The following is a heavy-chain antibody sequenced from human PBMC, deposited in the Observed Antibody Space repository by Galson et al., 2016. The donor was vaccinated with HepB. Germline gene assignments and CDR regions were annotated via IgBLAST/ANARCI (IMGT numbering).Heavy chain of an antibody. Sequence: SLRLSCAASGFTVSSKYMSWVRQAPGKGLEWVSVIYSGGSAYYADSMKGRFTISRDNSKNTLYLQMTSLRAEDTAVYYCASKPPAGTNEVTWGQGTLVTVSS. J-gene: IGHJ5*02. CDR2: IYSGGSA. CDR1: GFTVSSKY. D-gene: IGHD6-13*01. CDR3: ASKPPAGTNEVT. V-gene: IGHV3-53*01.